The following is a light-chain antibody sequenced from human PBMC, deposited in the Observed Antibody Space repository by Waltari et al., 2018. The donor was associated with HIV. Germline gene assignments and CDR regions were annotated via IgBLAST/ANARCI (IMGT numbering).Light chain of an antibody. CDR3: SAYTSSGTGAV. CDR2: DVS. Sequence: QSALTQPASVSGSPGQSITISCTGTSSDVGGYNYVSWYQQHPGKAPKLRIYDVSNRPSGVFNRFSGSNAGNTASLTISGLQAEAEADYYCSAYTSSGTGAVFGGGTKLTVL. V-gene: IGLV2-14*01. J-gene: IGLJ2*01. CDR1: SSDVGGYNY.